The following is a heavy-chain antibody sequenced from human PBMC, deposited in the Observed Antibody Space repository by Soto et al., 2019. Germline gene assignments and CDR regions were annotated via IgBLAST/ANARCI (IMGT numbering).Heavy chain of an antibody. CDR2: VSGSGGST. J-gene: IGHJ4*02. Sequence: EVQVLESGGGLVQPGGSLRLSCVASGFTFSSYAMSWVRQAPGKGLEWVSFVSGSGGSTDYADSVKGRFTISRDNSKSTLYLQLKSLRAEDTAMYYCAKRSFQLGLPFDYWGQGTLVTVSS. CDR3: AKRSFQLGLPFDY. CDR1: GFTFSSYA. D-gene: IGHD6-13*01. V-gene: IGHV3-23*01.